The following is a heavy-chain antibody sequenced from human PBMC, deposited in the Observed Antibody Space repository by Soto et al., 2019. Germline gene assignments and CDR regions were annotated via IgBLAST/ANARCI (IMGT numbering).Heavy chain of an antibody. Sequence: PSETLSLTCTVSGGSLSSGGSYWSWIRQQAGKGLEWIGEINHTGSTNYNPSLKGRVPISVDTPKNQFSLKLSSVTAADTAVYYCARHNEPDFDFWAQGTLVTVSS. CDR1: GGSLSSGGSY. D-gene: IGHD1-1*01. CDR2: INHTGST. J-gene: IGHJ4*02. V-gene: IGHV4-31*03. CDR3: ARHNEPDFDF.